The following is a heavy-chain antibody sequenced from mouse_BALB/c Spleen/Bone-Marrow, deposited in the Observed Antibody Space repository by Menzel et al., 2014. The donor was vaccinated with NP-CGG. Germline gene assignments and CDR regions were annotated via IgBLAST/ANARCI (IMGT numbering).Heavy chain of an antibody. V-gene: IGHV14-3*02. D-gene: IGHD1-1*01. CDR1: GFNIKDTY. Sequence: VQLQQAGAELVKPGASVKLSCTASGFNIKDTYMHWVKQRPEQGLEWIGRIDPANGNTKYDPKFQGKATITADTSSNTAYLQLNSLTSEDTAVYCCDSYYYGSSLFAYCGQGTLVTVSA. J-gene: IGHJ3*01. CDR3: DSYYYGSSLFAY. CDR2: IDPANGNT.